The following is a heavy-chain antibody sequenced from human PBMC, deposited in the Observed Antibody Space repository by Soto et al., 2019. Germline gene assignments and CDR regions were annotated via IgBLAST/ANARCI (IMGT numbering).Heavy chain of an antibody. V-gene: IGHV1-69*01. J-gene: IGHJ6*02. CDR3: ARGERITIFGVARAWFYGMDV. CDR1: GGTFSSYA. D-gene: IGHD3-3*01. CDR2: IMPIFGTA. Sequence: QVQLVQSGAEVKKPGSSVKVSCKASGGTFSSYAISWVRQAPGQGLEWMGGIMPIFGTANYAQKFQGRVTITADESTSTAYMELSSLRSEDTAVYYCARGERITIFGVARAWFYGMDVWGQGTTVTVSS.